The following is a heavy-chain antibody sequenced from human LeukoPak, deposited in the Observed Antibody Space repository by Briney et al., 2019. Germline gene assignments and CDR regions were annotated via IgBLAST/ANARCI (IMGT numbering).Heavy chain of an antibody. J-gene: IGHJ4*02. CDR2: INHSGST. CDR3: ARDRGGYDSSFYSIDS. Sequence: SETLSLTCAVYGGSFSGYYWSWIRQPPGKGLEWIGEINHSGSTNYHPSLKSRVTISVDTSKNQFSLKLSSVTTADTAVYYCARDRGGYDSSFYSIDSWGQGTLVTVSS. V-gene: IGHV4-34*01. CDR1: GGSFSGYY. D-gene: IGHD3-22*01.